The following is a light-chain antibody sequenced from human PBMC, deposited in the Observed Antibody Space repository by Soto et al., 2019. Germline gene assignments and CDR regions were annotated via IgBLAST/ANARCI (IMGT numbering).Light chain of an antibody. Sequence: VMLPQSPRTLSLSPGETATLSCRTSQTVSSSYLAWYQQKPGQAPRLLIYGTSSRATGIPDRFSGSGSGTDFTLTISRLEPADLAVYYCQQYGSSPTFGGGTKVDI. CDR2: GTS. V-gene: IGKV3-20*01. CDR3: QQYGSSPT. J-gene: IGKJ4*01. CDR1: QTVSSSY.